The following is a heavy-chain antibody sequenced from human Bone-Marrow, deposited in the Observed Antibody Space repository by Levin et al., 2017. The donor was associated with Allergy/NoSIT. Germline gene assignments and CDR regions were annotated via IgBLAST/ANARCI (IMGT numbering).Heavy chain of an antibody. CDR3: ARGSYFGGLSFDC. CDR1: GGSVSSGSYY. D-gene: IGHD4-23*01. Sequence: SQTLSLTCPVSGGSVSSGSYYWSWLRQPPGKGLEWIAYIYHSGSTKYNPSLKSRVTISLDTSRNQFSLRLTSLTAAETAVYYGARGSYFGGLSFDCWGKGTLVTVSS. J-gene: IGHJ4*02. V-gene: IGHV4-61*01. CDR2: IYHSGST.